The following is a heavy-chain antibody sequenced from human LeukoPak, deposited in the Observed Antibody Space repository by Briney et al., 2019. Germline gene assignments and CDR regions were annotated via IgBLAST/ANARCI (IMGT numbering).Heavy chain of an antibody. CDR1: GYTFTSYD. J-gene: IGHJ5*02. CDR3: VRDGEGIAISVNFWFDP. Sequence: ASVKVSCKASGYTFTSYDINWVRQTTGQGLEWMGWMNPVTGHTGYARQFQGRITMTRDTSTSTAYMELRSLTSEDTAVYYCVRDGEGIAISVNFWFDPWGQGTLVTVSS. D-gene: IGHD3-10*01. CDR2: MNPVTGHT. V-gene: IGHV1-8*01.